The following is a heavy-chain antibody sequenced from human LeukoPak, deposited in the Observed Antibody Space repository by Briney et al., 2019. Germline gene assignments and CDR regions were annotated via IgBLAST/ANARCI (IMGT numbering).Heavy chain of an antibody. D-gene: IGHD3-10*01. CDR2: IYHSGSA. J-gene: IGHJ4*02. CDR3: ARDGGRGGVDY. Sequence: SQTLSLTCAVSGGSISSGGHSWSWIRQPPGKGLEWIGYIYHSGSAYYNPSLKSRVTISVHRFKNQFSLKLSSVTAADTAVYYCARDGGRGGVDYWGQGTLVTVSS. CDR1: GGSISSGGHS. V-gene: IGHV4-30-2*01.